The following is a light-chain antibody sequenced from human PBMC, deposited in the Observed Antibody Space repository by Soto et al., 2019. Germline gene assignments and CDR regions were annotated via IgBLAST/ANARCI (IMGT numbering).Light chain of an antibody. J-gene: IGKJ1*01. V-gene: IGKV1-6*01. CDR1: QAIRND. CDR2: GAS. Sequence: AIQMTQSPSSLSASVGDRVTISCRASQAIRNDLGWYQQKPGKAPNLLIYGASSLESVVPSRFSGSGSGTDFTLTISSLQPEDFATYYCLQDNNYPWTFGQGTKVEI. CDR3: LQDNNYPWT.